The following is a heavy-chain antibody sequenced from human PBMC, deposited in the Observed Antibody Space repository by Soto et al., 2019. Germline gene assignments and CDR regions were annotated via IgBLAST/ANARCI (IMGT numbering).Heavy chain of an antibody. CDR3: AKDLEAYSSGWYEIYFDY. D-gene: IGHD6-19*01. Sequence: GGSLRLSCAASGFTVSANYMIWVRQAPGKGLEWVAVVFNGGTTYYADSVKGRFTISRDNSKNTLYLQMNSLRAEDTAVYYCAKDLEAYSSGWYEIYFDYWGQGTLVTVSS. V-gene: IGHV3-66*02. CDR2: VFNGGTT. J-gene: IGHJ4*02. CDR1: GFTVSANY.